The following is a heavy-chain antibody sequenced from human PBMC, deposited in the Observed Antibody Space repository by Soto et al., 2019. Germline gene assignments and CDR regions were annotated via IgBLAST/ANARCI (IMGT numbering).Heavy chain of an antibody. V-gene: IGHV4-59*08. CDR1: GGSFSGYY. D-gene: IGHD5-12*01. CDR3: VRHGYSGYDWEHNWFDP. CDR2: MYYSGST. J-gene: IGHJ5*02. Sequence: SETLSLTCAVYGGSFSGYYWSWIRQPPGKGLEWIGYMYYSGSTNYNPSLKSRVTISVDTSKNQFSLKLSSVTAADTAVYYCVRHGYSGYDWEHNWFDPWGQGTLVTVSS.